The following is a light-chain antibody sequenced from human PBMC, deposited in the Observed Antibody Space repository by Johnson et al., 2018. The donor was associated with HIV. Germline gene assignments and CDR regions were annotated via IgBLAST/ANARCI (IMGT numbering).Light chain of an antibody. CDR1: SSNIGNNY. Sequence: QSVLTQSPSVSATPGQKVTISCSGSSSNIGNNYVSWYQQFPGTAPKLLIYENNKRSSGIPDRFSGSKSGTSATLCITGLQTGDEADYYCGTWDSSLGASYVFGTGTKVTVL. V-gene: IGLV1-51*02. CDR2: ENN. J-gene: IGLJ1*01. CDR3: GTWDSSLGASYV.